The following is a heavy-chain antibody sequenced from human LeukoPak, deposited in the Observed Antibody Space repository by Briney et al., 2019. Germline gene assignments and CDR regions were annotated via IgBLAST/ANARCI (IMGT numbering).Heavy chain of an antibody. Sequence: ASVKVSCKASGYTFTSYGISWVRQAPGQGLEWMGWISAYNGNTNYAQKLQGRVTMTTDTSTSTAHMELRSLRSDDTAVYYCARENGDYYFDYWGQGTLVTVSS. CDR1: GYTFTSYG. V-gene: IGHV1-18*01. J-gene: IGHJ4*02. CDR3: ARENGDYYFDY. CDR2: ISAYNGNT. D-gene: IGHD4-17*01.